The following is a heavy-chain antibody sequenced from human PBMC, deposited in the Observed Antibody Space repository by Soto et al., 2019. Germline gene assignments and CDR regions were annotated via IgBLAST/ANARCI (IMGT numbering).Heavy chain of an antibody. CDR2: IYHSGST. J-gene: IGHJ6*02. CDR3: ARDSLGGATRYYYYGMDV. D-gene: IGHD1-26*01. CDR1: GYSISSGYY. Sequence: PSETLSLTCAVSGYSISSGYYWGWIRQPPGKGLEWIGSIYHSGSTYYNPSLKSRVTISVDTSKNQFSLKLSSVTAADTAVYYCARDSLGGATRYYYYGMDVWGQGTTVTVSS. V-gene: IGHV4-38-2*02.